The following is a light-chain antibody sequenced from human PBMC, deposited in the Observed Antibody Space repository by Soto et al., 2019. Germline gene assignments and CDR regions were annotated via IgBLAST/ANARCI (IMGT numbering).Light chain of an antibody. V-gene: IGKV3-11*01. Sequence: EIVLTQSPATLSLSPGERATLSCRASQSVSSYLAWYQQKPGQAPRRLIYDASNRATGIPARFTGSGSGTEFSINIRSLESGAFAVYYCQQRSSWPQITFGQGTRLEIK. CDR2: DAS. CDR1: QSVSSY. CDR3: QQRSSWPQIT. J-gene: IGKJ5*01.